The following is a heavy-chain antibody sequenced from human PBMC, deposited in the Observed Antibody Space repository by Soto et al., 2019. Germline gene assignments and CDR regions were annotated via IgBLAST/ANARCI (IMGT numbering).Heavy chain of an antibody. Sequence: GGSLRLSWAAAGFTFSSYAMHWVRQAPGKGLEWVAVISYDGSNKYYADSVKGRFTISRDNSKNTLYLQMNSLRAEDTAVYYCATGIDYWGQGTLVTVSS. CDR2: ISYDGSNK. J-gene: IGHJ4*02. V-gene: IGHV3-30-3*01. CDR3: ATGIDY. CDR1: GFTFSSYA.